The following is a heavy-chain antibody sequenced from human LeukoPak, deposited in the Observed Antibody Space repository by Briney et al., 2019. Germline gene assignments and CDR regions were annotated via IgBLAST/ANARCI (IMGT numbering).Heavy chain of an antibody. Sequence: SETLSLTCTASGYSISSGYYWGRIRQPPGKWMEWIGSIYHSGSTYYNPSLESRVTISVDTSKNQFSLKLSSVTAADTAVYYCAGGGSSSWYRRGEYSSWGQGTLVTVSS. D-gene: IGHD6-13*01. V-gene: IGHV4-38-2*02. CDR3: AGGGSSSWYRRGEYSS. CDR1: GYSISSGYY. CDR2: IYHSGST. J-gene: IGHJ5*02.